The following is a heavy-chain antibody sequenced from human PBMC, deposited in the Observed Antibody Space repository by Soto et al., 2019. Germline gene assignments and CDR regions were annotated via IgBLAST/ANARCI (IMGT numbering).Heavy chain of an antibody. J-gene: IGHJ6*02. CDR1: GFSLSTSGVG. D-gene: IGHD2-15*01. CDR2: IYWEDDK. CDR3: AYLPFSGSSCYWFSFSGMDV. V-gene: IGHV2-5*02. Sequence: QITLKESGPTLVKPTQPLTLTCTFSGFSLSTSGVGVAWIRQPPVKALDRLALIYWEDDKRYRPTLESRLTIPKDTSKNQGVLTLSNMDSVYKATYYCAYLPFSGSSCYWFSFSGMDVWGQGTTVTVFS.